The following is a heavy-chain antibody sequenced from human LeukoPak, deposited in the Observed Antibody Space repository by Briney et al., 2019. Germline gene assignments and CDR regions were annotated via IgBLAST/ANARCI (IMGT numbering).Heavy chain of an antibody. Sequence: ASVKVSCKASGGTFSSYAISWVRQAPGQGLEWMGRIIPILGTANYAQKFQGRVTITADKSTSTAYMELSSLRSEDTAVYYCAREGIRGGWYYDSSGPYYFDYWGQGTLVTVSS. CDR3: AREGIRGGWYYDSSGPYYFDY. CDR1: GGTFSSYA. CDR2: IIPILGTA. J-gene: IGHJ4*02. D-gene: IGHD3-22*01. V-gene: IGHV1-69*04.